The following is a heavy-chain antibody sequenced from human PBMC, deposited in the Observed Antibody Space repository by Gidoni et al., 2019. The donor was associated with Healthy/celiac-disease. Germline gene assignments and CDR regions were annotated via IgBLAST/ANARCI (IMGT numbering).Heavy chain of an antibody. J-gene: IGHJ4*02. V-gene: IGHV3-11*05. D-gene: IGHD3-10*01. CDR3: ARALNSGRAVWFDY. CDR2: ISSSSSYT. Sequence: QVQLVESGGGLVKPGGSLRLSCAASGFTFSDYYMSWIRQAPGKGLEWVSYISSSSSYTNYADSVKGRFTISRDNAKNSLYLQMNSLRAEDTAVYYCARALNSGRAVWFDYWGQGTLVTVSS. CDR1: GFTFSDYY.